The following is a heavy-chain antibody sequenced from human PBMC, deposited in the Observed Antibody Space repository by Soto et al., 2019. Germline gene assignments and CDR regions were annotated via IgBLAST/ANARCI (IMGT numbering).Heavy chain of an antibody. CDR1: GFTFSSYA. D-gene: IGHD1-26*01. V-gene: IGHV3-23*01. CDR3: AKSEGGSYLGANY. J-gene: IGHJ4*02. Sequence: EVQLLESGGGLVQPGGSLRLSCAASGFTFSSYAMSWVRQAPGKGLEWVSAISGSGGSTYYADSVKGRFTISSDNSKNTLYLQMNSLRAEDTAVYYCAKSEGGSYLGANYWGQGTLVTVSS. CDR2: ISGSGGST.